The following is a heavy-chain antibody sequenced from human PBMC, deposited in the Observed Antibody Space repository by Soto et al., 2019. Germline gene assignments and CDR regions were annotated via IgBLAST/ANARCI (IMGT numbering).Heavy chain of an antibody. Sequence: GASVKVSCKTSGYTFVDHYLYWVRQAPGQGLEWMGWINPRNGDKKYAQKFQGRVTMIRDTIITTTYMDLSALTSDDTAVYYCARGEANRIEVMDVWGPGTTVTGYS. CDR1: GYTFVDHY. V-gene: IGHV1-2*02. J-gene: IGHJ6*02. D-gene: IGHD3-16*02. CDR2: INPRNGDK. CDR3: ARGEANRIEVMDV.